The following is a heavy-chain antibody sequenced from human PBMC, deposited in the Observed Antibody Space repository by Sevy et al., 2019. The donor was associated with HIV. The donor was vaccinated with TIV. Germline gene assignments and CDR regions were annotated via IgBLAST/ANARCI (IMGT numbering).Heavy chain of an antibody. CDR3: AKYDYGDYVGWFDP. J-gene: IGHJ5*02. CDR1: GGTFSSYG. CDR2: HIPSFGAA. Sequence: GASVKVSCKASGGTFSSYGISWVRQAPGQGLEWMGGHIPSFGAANYRRNFQGRVTITADESTSTAYMELRSLRSEDTAVYYCAKYDYGDYVGWFDPWGQGTLVTVSS. D-gene: IGHD4-17*01. V-gene: IGHV1-69*13.